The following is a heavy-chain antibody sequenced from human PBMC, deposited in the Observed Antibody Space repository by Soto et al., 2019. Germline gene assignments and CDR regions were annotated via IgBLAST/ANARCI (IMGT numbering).Heavy chain of an antibody. CDR2: INPANGNT. D-gene: IGHD1-7*01. J-gene: IGHJ5*02. Sequence: QVQLVQSGAEVKKAGASVKISCQASGYPFTSHAIYWVRQAPGQRPEWMGWINPANGNTKYSPKFHGRVTITRDTSASTAYMELRTLTSEDTGLYSCAREGKPLFRELVGWFDPWGQGTLLTVSS. CDR3: AREGKPLFRELVGWFDP. CDR1: GYPFTSHA. V-gene: IGHV1-3*01.